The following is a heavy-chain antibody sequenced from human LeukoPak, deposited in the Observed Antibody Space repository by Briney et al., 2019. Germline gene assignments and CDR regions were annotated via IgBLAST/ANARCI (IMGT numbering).Heavy chain of an antibody. CDR1: GFTFSSYA. J-gene: IGHJ6*02. CDR3: AKDLSPLYYYYGMDV. V-gene: IGHV3-23*01. CDR2: ISGSGGST. Sequence: GGSLRLSCAASGFTFSSYAMSWVRQAPGKGLEWVSGISGSGGSTYYADSVKGRFTISRDNSKNTLYLQMNSLSAEDTAVYYCAKDLSPLYYYYGMDVWGQGTTVTVSS.